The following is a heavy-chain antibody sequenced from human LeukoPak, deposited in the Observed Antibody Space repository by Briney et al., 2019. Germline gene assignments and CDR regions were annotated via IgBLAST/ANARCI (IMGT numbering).Heavy chain of an antibody. CDR1: GFTFSSYA. CDR2: ISGSGGST. Sequence: GGSLRLSCAASGFTFSSYAMSWVRRAPGKGLEWVSGISGSGGSTYYADSVKGRFTISRDNSKNTLYLQMNSLRAEDTALYYCAKRDFDDYFDYWGQGTLVTVSS. V-gene: IGHV3-23*01. D-gene: IGHD3-9*01. CDR3: AKRDFDDYFDY. J-gene: IGHJ4*02.